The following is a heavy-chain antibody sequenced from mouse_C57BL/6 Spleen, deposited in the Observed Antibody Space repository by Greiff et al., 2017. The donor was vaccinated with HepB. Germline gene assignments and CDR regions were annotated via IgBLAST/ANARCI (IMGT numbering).Heavy chain of an antibody. V-gene: IGHV1-81*01. J-gene: IGHJ2*01. CDR2: IYPRSGNT. CDR1: GYTFTSYG. Sequence: QVQLQQSGAELARPGASVKLSCKASGYTFTSYGISWVKQRTGQGLEWIGEIYPRSGNTYYNEKFKGQATLTADKSSSTAYMELRSLTSEDSAVYFCARSEYYGSRGYLDYWGQGTTLTVSS. CDR3: ARSEYYGSRGYLDY. D-gene: IGHD1-1*01.